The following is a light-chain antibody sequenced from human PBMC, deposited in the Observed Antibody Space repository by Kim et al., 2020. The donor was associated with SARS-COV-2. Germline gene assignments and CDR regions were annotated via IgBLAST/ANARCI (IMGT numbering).Light chain of an antibody. CDR1: QSVRTY. CDR3: QQRGNWPT. V-gene: IGKV3-11*01. Sequence: SLSPGERATLSCRASQSVRTYLAWYQQKPGQAPRLLIYDASNSATGIPARFSGSGSGTDFTLTISSLEPEDFAVYYCQQRGNWPTFGQGTRLEIK. J-gene: IGKJ5*01. CDR2: DAS.